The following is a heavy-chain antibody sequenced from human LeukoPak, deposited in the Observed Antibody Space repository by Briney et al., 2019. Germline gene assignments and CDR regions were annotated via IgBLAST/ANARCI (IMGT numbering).Heavy chain of an antibody. CDR3: ARDPWVAGTFRTYYFDY. D-gene: IGHD6-19*01. CDR2: INPSGGTT. Sequence: ASVKVSCKASGYNFTSYYMHWVRQAPGQGLEWMGIINPSGGTTSYAQKFQGRVTMTRDTFTNTVYMELSSLRSEDTAVYYCARDPWVAGTFRTYYFDYWGQGTLVTVSS. J-gene: IGHJ4*02. V-gene: IGHV1-46*01. CDR1: GYNFTSYY.